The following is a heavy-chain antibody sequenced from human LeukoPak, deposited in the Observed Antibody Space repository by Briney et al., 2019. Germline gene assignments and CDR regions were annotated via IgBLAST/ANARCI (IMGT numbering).Heavy chain of an antibody. CDR2: IDPNTGAT. Sequence: GASVKVSCRPFGYTFTGYYIHWVRQAPGLGLEWMGWIDPNTGATMYGQKFQGRVTLTRDTSIDTAYMELTNLRSDDTALYYCARDRVGSGWPRPYYFEFWGQGSLVTGSS. V-gene: IGHV1-2*02. CDR1: GYTFTGYY. J-gene: IGHJ4*02. D-gene: IGHD6-19*01. CDR3: ARDRVGSGWPRPYYFEF.